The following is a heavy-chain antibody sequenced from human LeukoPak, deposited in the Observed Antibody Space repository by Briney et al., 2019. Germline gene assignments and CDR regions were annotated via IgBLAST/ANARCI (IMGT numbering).Heavy chain of an antibody. V-gene: IGHV1-3*01. J-gene: IGHJ6*02. CDR2: INAGNGNT. CDR1: GYTFTSYA. D-gene: IGHD6-19*01. Sequence: GASVKVSCKASGYTFTSYAMHWVRQAPGQRLEWMGWINAGNGNTKYSQKFQGRVTITRDTSASTAYMELSSLRSEDTAVYYCARTYSSGRRYYYYYGMDVWGQGTTVTVSS. CDR3: ARTYSSGRRYYYYYGMDV.